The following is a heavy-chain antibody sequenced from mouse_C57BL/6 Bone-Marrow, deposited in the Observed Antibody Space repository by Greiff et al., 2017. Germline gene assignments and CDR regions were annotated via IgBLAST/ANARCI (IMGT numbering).Heavy chain of an antibody. V-gene: IGHV14-4*01. CDR1: GFNIKDDY. J-gene: IGHJ2*01. Sequence: EVKLEESGAELVRPGASVKLSCTASGFNIKDDYMHWVKQRPEQGLERIGWIDPENGDTEYASKFQGKATITADTSSNTAYLQLSSLTSEDTAVYYCTTYLFDYWGQGTTLTVSS. CDR3: TTYLFDY. CDR2: IDPENGDT.